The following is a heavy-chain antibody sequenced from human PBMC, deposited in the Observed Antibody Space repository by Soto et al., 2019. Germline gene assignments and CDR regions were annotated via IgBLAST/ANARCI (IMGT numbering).Heavy chain of an antibody. CDR2: INQDGSAK. CDR1: GFTFNNYY. Sequence: EVQLVESGGGLVQHGGSLRLSCAASGFTFNNYYMVWVRQAPGRGLEWVANINQDGSAKYYVDSVKGRFTISRDNAKSSLYLQINSLRAEDTATYYCGRGFGGTHWGQGSLVTVSS. CDR3: GRGFGGTH. V-gene: IGHV3-7*05. D-gene: IGHD2-15*01. J-gene: IGHJ4*02.